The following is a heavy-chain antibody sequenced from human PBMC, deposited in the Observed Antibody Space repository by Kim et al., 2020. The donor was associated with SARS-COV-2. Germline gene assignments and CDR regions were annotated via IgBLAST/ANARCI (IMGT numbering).Heavy chain of an antibody. CDR1: GYTFTSYG. CDR2: ISAYNGNT. V-gene: IGHV1-18*01. D-gene: IGHD2-2*01. CDR3: ARRNGSSTSCPGFDAFDI. J-gene: IGHJ3*02. Sequence: ASVKVSCKASGYTFTSYGISWVRQAPGQGLEWMGWISAYNGNTNYAQKLQGRVTMTTDTSTSTAYMELRSLRSGDTAVYYCARRNGSSTSCPGFDAFDIWGQGTLVTVSS.